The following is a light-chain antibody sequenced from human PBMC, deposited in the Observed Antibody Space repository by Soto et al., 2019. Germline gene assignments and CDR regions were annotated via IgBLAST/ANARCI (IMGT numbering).Light chain of an antibody. J-gene: IGKJ3*01. V-gene: IGKV1-39*01. CDR1: QDIAIY. CDR2: AAS. Sequence: IQLTQSPSSLSASVGDRVTITCRASQDIAIYLAWYQQKPGEAPKLLIYAASTLYGGVPSRFSGSGSGTDFTLTISSLQPADFATYYCQQSFTTPRTFGPGTKVDIK. CDR3: QQSFTTPRT.